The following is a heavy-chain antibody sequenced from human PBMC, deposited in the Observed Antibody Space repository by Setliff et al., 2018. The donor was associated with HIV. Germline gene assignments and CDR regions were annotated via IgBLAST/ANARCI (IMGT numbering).Heavy chain of an antibody. CDR3: ARTRAPYFFDF. D-gene: IGHD1-26*01. V-gene: IGHV4-4*08. Sequence: ASETLSLTCSVSGISINGYYWSWIRQSPRTRLEWIGYVSSIGNTNYNPSLKSRVTISVDTSTNQLSLQLNSVTAADTAVYFCARTRAPYFFDFWGQGAQVTVSS. J-gene: IGHJ4*02. CDR2: VSSIGNT. CDR1: GISINGYY.